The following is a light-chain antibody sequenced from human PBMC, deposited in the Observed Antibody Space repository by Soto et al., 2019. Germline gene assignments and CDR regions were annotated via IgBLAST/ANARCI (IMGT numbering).Light chain of an antibody. CDR2: DIS. Sequence: EFVVTQSPAPLSLSPGERAILSFSSIHSVAGSLAWYQQKPGQAPRLLIYDISTRAAAIPARFSGSGSGTDFTLTVSSLEPEDFALYYCQQRSNRITFGQGTRLQIK. CDR1: HSVAGS. V-gene: IGKV3-11*01. J-gene: IGKJ5*01. CDR3: QQRSNRIT.